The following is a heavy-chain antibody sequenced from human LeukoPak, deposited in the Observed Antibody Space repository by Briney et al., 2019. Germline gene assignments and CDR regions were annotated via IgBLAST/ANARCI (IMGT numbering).Heavy chain of an antibody. Sequence: SVKVSCKTSGGTFSSYAISWVRQAPGQGLEWMGGIIPIFGTANYAQKFQGRVTITADESTSTAYMELSSLRSEDTAVYYCARDPAYCGGDCYSDYWGQGTLVTVSS. J-gene: IGHJ4*02. V-gene: IGHV1-69*13. D-gene: IGHD2-21*02. CDR3: ARDPAYCGGDCYSDY. CDR2: IIPIFGTA. CDR1: GGTFSSYA.